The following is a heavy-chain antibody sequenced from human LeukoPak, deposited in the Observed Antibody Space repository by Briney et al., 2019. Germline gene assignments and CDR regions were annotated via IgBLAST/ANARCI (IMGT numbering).Heavy chain of an antibody. CDR1: GFTLSNFY. Sequence: GGSLRLSCVASGFTLSNFYMGWVRQAPGKGLEWVANIKEDGSETHYVDSVKGRFTISRDNAKNPLDLQMNSLRAEDTAVYYCARRKEVQTTFDCWGQGTLVTVSS. J-gene: IGHJ4*02. V-gene: IGHV3-7*01. CDR2: IKEDGSET. D-gene: IGHD4/OR15-4a*01. CDR3: ARRKEVQTTFDC.